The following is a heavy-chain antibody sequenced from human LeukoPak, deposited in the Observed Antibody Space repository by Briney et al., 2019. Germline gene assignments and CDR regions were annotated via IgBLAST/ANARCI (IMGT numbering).Heavy chain of an antibody. D-gene: IGHD6-19*01. J-gene: IGHJ5*02. Sequence: GGSLRLSCAASGFTFSSYAMSWVRQAPGKGLEWVSVICDNGGRTFYADSVKGRFTISRDNFKNTLYLQRNILRAEDTGVYYCAKARFGSGWYDNWGQGTLVTVSS. CDR2: ICDNGGRT. CDR1: GFTFSSYA. V-gene: IGHV3-23*01. CDR3: AKARFGSGWYDN.